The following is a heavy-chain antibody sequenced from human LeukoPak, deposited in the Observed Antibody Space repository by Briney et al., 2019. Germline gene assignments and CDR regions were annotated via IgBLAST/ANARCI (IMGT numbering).Heavy chain of an antibody. J-gene: IGHJ6*02. D-gene: IGHD1-26*01. Sequence: GGSLRLSCAASGFTFSTYWMSWVRRAPGKGLEWVANIKYDGSEKYYVDSVKGRFTISRDNAKNSLYLQMNSLRAEDTAVYYCARGRAGMDVWGQGTTVTVSS. CDR2: IKYDGSEK. V-gene: IGHV3-7*01. CDR1: GFTFSTYW. CDR3: ARGRAGMDV.